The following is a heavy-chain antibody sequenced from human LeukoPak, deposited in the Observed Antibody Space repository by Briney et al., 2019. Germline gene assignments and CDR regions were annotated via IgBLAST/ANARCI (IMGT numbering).Heavy chain of an antibody. Sequence: GGSLRLSCAASGFTFSSYSMNWVRQAPGKGLEWVSSISSSSSYIYYADSVKGRFTISRDNAKNSLYLQMNSLRAEDTAVYYCARGLRCSSTSCYTIRYYYYGMDVWGQGTTVTVSS. CDR3: ARGLRCSSTSCYTIRYYYYGMDV. CDR2: ISSSSSYI. CDR1: GFTFSSYS. V-gene: IGHV3-21*01. D-gene: IGHD2-2*01. J-gene: IGHJ6*02.